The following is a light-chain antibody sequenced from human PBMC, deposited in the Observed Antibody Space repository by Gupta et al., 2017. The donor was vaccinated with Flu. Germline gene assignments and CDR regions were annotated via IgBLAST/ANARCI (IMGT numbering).Light chain of an antibody. J-gene: IGKJ2*01. Sequence: ASNLQTGVPPRFSGGGSGTDFTLTIDSLQPEDLATYYCQQTFINPRTFGQGTKLEV. CDR2: AS. CDR3: QQTFINPRT. V-gene: IGKV1-39*01.